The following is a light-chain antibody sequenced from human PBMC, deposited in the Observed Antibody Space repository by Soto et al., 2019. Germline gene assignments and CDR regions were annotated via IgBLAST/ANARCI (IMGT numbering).Light chain of an antibody. CDR1: QSVSSK. CDR3: QHYNDWPPTWT. J-gene: IGKJ1*01. CDR2: GAS. Sequence: EIVMTQSPATLSVPPGERATLSCRASQSVSSKLAWYQQKPGQAPRVLIYGASTRATGIPARFSGSGSGTEFTLTISSLQSEDFAVYYCQHYNDWPPTWTFGQGTRVEIK. V-gene: IGKV3-15*01.